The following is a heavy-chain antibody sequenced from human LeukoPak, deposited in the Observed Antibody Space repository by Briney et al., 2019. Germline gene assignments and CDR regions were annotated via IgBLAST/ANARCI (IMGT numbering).Heavy chain of an antibody. D-gene: IGHD3-10*01. J-gene: IGHJ4*02. CDR1: GDIASSNTVV. CDR3: ARGAFYSGSGSPTFDY. CDR2: TYYRSKWFG. V-gene: IGHV6-1*01. Sequence: SQTLSLTCAISGDIASSNTVVWNWIRQSPSRGLEWLGRTYYRSKWFGEYAVSLKSRLFINPDTSENQFSLQLNSVTAEDTAVYYCARGAFYSGSGSPTFDYWGQGILVTVSS.